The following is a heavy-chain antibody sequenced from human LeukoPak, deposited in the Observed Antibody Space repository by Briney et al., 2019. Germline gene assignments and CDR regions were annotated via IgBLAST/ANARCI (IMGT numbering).Heavy chain of an antibody. V-gene: IGHV4-34*01. D-gene: IGHD2-2*01. Sequence: SETLSLTCAVYGGSFSGYFWSWIRQPPGKGLEWIGEINHSGSTNYNPSLKSRVTISVDTSKNQFSLKLSAVTAADTAVYYWASSSAARPFDPWGQGTLVTVSS. CDR1: GGSFSGYF. J-gene: IGHJ5*02. CDR2: INHSGST. CDR3: ASSSAARPFDP.